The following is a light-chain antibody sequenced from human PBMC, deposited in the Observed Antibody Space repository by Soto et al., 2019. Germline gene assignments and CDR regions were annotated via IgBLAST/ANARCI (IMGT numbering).Light chain of an antibody. J-gene: IGLJ1*01. V-gene: IGLV2-14*01. CDR2: EVN. Sequence: QSVLTQPASVSGSPGQSITISCTGTSSDVGGYDYVSWYQLHPGTAPKLMVFEVNNRPSGVSYRFSGSKSGNTASLTISGLQAEDEADYFCSSYSISTAYLFGTGTKV. CDR1: SSDVGGYDY. CDR3: SSYSISTAYL.